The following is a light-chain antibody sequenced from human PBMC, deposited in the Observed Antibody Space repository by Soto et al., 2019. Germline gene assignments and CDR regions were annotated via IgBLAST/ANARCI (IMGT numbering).Light chain of an antibody. CDR1: ESIANY. CDR2: AAS. J-gene: IGKJ2*01. CDR3: QESYISPYV. Sequence: DIQMTQSPSSLSASVGDRVTITCRARESIANYLNWYQQKPGKAPNLLIYAASTLQTGVPSRFSESVPGTDFTHTIRSLKTEDFATYLCQESYISPYVLGEGNKLYI. V-gene: IGKV1-39*01.